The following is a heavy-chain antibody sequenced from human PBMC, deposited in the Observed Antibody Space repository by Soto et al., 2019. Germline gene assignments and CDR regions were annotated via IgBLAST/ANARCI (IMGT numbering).Heavy chain of an antibody. V-gene: IGHV3-23*01. J-gene: IGHJ4*02. CDR3: ARRLDSSSGRTFDY. CDR1: GFLFRSFA. Sequence: PGGSLRLSCAGSGFLFRSFAMSWVRQAPGKGLEWVSGISDTGHTYYADSVMGQVTISADKSTSTTYLQWSSLKASDSAMYFCARRLDSSSGRTFDYWGQGALVTVSS. D-gene: IGHD3-16*01. CDR2: ISDTGHT.